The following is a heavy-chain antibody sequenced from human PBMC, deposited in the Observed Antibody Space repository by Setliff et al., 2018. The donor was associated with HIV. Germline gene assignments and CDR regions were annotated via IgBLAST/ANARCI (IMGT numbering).Heavy chain of an antibody. Sequence: SETLSLTCGVYGGSFSGYYWTWIRQPLGKGLEWIGEINHRGTTNSNPSLKRRVTISVDTSKSQFSLRLSSVTAADTAVYYCARPRLWRDAFDIWGQGAMVTVSS. CDR1: GGSFSGYY. D-gene: IGHD1-1*01. CDR3: ARPRLWRDAFDI. J-gene: IGHJ3*02. V-gene: IGHV4-34*01. CDR2: INHRGTT.